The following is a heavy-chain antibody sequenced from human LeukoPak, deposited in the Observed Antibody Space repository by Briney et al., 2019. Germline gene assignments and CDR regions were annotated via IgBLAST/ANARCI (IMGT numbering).Heavy chain of an antibody. CDR1: GFTFSSYS. J-gene: IGHJ6*02. D-gene: IGHD6-13*01. CDR3: ARDGTYSSSWYDDYYYYGMDV. Sequence: GGSLRLSCAASGFTFSSYSMNWVSQAPGKGLEWVSSISSSSSYIYYADSVKGRFTISRDNAENSLYLQMNSLRAEDTAVYYCARDGTYSSSWYDDYYYYGMDVWGQGTTVTVSS. V-gene: IGHV3-21*01. CDR2: ISSSSSYI.